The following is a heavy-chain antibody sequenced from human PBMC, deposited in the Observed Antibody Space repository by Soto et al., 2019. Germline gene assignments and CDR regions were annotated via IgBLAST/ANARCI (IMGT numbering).Heavy chain of an antibody. Sequence: QVQLQESGPGLVKPSQTLSLTCTVSGGSISSGGYYWSWIRQHPGKGLEWIGYIYYSGSTYYNPSLKSRVTISVDTSKNQFSLKLSSVTAADTAVYYCAREGSGDSSGYSPFDYWGQGTLVTVSS. CDR1: GGSISSGGYY. CDR3: AREGSGDSSGYSPFDY. J-gene: IGHJ4*02. V-gene: IGHV4-31*03. CDR2: IYYSGST. D-gene: IGHD3-22*01.